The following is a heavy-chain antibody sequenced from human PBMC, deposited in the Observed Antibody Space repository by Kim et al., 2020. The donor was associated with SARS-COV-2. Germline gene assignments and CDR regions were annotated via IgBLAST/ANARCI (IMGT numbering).Heavy chain of an antibody. CDR1: GYTLTELS. Sequence: ASVKVSCKVSGYTLTELSMHWVRQAPGKGLEWMGGFDPEDGETIYAQKFQGRVTMTEDTSTDTAYMELSSLRSEDTAVYYCATPIAAAGPALAFDIWGQGTMVTVSS. V-gene: IGHV1-24*01. D-gene: IGHD6-13*01. CDR2: FDPEDGET. CDR3: ATPIAAAGPALAFDI. J-gene: IGHJ3*02.